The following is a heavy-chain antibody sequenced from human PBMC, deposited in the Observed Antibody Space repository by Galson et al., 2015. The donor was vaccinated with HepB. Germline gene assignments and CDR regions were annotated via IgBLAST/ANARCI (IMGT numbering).Heavy chain of an antibody. D-gene: IGHD3-22*01. CDR2: IHPDDSDT. J-gene: IGHJ4*02. V-gene: IGHV5-51*01. CDR1: GYRFTSYW. CDR3: ARASSGFFPDY. Sequence: QSGAEVKKPGESLKISCEGSGYRFTSYWIGWVRQMPGKGLEWMGIIHPDDSDTRYNPSFQGQVTISADKSVSTAYLQWTSLKASDTAMYYCARASSGFFPDYWGQGTLVTVSS.